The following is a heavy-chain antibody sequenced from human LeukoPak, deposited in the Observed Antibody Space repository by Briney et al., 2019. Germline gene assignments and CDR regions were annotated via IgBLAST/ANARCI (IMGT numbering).Heavy chain of an antibody. CDR1: GFTFSSYW. J-gene: IGHJ3*02. V-gene: IGHV3-30*18. CDR2: ISYDGSNK. CDR3: AKDSWVFLDPAVVGAFDI. Sequence: GGPLRLSCAASGFTFSSYWMSWVRQAPGKGLEWVAVISYDGSNKYYADSVKGRFTISRDNSKNTLYLQMNSLRAEDTAVYYCAKDSWVFLDPAVVGAFDIWGQGTMVTVSS. D-gene: IGHD1-26*01.